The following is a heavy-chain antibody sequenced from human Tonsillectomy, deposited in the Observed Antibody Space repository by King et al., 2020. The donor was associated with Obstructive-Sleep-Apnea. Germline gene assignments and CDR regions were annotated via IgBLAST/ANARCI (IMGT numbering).Heavy chain of an antibody. CDR2: MNSDGSST. D-gene: IGHD4-23*01. CDR1: GFTFSSYW. Sequence: VQLVESGGGLVQPGGSLRLSSAASGFTFSSYWMHWVRQAPGKGLVRVSRMNSDGSSTSYADSVKGRFTISRDNAKNTLYLQMNSLRAEDTAVYYCATGGGGNPGYWGQGTLVTVSS. J-gene: IGHJ4*02. CDR3: ATGGGGNPGY. V-gene: IGHV3-74*01.